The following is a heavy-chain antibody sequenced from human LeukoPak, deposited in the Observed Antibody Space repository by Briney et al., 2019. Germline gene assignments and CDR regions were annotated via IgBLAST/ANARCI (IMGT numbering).Heavy chain of an antibody. CDR1: GYTLISYD. J-gene: IGHJ5*02. CDR3: ATTPTNSRGWFDP. CDR2: MNVRSGNT. D-gene: IGHD2-8*01. V-gene: IGHV1-8*01. Sequence: ASVKVSCKASGYTLISYDINWVRQATGQGLEWMGWMNVRSGNTDYAQKFQGRVTMTRNTSISTAYIELSSLRSEDTAVYYCATTPTNSRGWFDPWGQGTLVTASS.